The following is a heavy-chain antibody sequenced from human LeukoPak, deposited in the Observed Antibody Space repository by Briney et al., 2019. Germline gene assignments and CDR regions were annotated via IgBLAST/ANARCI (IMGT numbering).Heavy chain of an antibody. D-gene: IGHD3-10*01. V-gene: IGHV3-48*01. CDR1: GFTFSSYS. CDR2: ISSSSSTI. CDR3: AREGGGSYFRYYFDY. Sequence: GGSLRLSCAASGFTFSSYSMNWVRQAPGKGLEWVSYISSSSSTIYYADSVKGRFTLSRDNAKNSLYLQMNSLRAEDTAVYYCAREGGGSYFRYYFDYWGQGTLVTVSS. J-gene: IGHJ4*02.